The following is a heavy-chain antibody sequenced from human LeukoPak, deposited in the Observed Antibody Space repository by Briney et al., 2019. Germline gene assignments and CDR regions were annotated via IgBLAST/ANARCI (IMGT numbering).Heavy chain of an antibody. D-gene: IGHD2-21*01. CDR2: IYYSGST. CDR3: ARVPAAYPYCGGDCYSTYFDY. Sequence: PSETLSLTCTVSGGSISSGDYYRSWIRQPPGKGLEWIGYIYYSGSTYYNPSLKSRVTISVDTSKNQFSLKLSSVTAADTAVYYCARVPAAYPYCGGDCYSTYFDYWGQGTLVTVSS. V-gene: IGHV4-30-4*08. CDR1: GGSISSGDYY. J-gene: IGHJ4*02.